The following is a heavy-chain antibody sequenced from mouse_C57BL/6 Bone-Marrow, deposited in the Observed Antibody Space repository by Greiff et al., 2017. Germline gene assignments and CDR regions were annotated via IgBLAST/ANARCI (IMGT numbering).Heavy chain of an antibody. Sequence: QVQLQQPGAELVKPGASVKMSCKASGYTFTSYWITWVKQRPGQGLEWIGDIYPGSGSTNYNEKFKSKATLTVDTSSSTAYMQLSGLTSEDAAVYCRYYYGSSFDYWGQGTTLTVSS. J-gene: IGHJ2*01. CDR1: GYTFTSYW. V-gene: IGHV1-55*01. CDR3: YYYGSSFDY. D-gene: IGHD1-1*01. CDR2: IYPGSGST.